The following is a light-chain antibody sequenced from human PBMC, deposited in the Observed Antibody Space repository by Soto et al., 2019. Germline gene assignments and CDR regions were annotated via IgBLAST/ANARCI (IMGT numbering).Light chain of an antibody. CDR3: CSYAGSKIYVV. CDR2: DVS. CDR1: SNDIGGYNY. Sequence: QSALTQPRSVSGSPGQAVTISCTGTSNDIGGYNYVSWYQHHPDKAPKLMIFDVSQRPSGVPDRFSGSKSGNTASLTISGLQAEDEADYYCCSYAGSKIYVVFGGGTKLTVL. V-gene: IGLV2-11*01. J-gene: IGLJ2*01.